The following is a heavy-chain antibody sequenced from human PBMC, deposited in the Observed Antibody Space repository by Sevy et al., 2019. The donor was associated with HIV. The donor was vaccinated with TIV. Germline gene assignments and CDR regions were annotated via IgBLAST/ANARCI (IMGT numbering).Heavy chain of an antibody. J-gene: IGHJ5*02. Sequence: ASVKVSCKVSGYTLTELSMHWVRQAPGKGLEWMGGFDPEDGETIYAQKFQGRVTMTEDTSTDTAYMELSSLRSEDTAVYYCTGGYYYDSSQNWFAPWGQGTLVTVSS. CDR3: TGGYYYDSSQNWFAP. CDR1: GYTLTELS. CDR2: FDPEDGET. V-gene: IGHV1-24*01. D-gene: IGHD3-22*01.